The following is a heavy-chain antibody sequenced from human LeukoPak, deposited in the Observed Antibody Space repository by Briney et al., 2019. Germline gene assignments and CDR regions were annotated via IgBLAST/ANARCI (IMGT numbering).Heavy chain of an antibody. J-gene: IGHJ5*02. Sequence: SVTVSCMASEGTFSSYPISWVRQATGQGLEWMGGIIPIFGTANYAQKFQGRVTITADKSTSTAYMELSSLRSEDTAVYYCARDDYGDYGSWGEGTLVTVCS. CDR2: IIPIFGTA. CDR1: EGTFSSYP. D-gene: IGHD4-17*01. V-gene: IGHV1-69*06. CDR3: ARDDYGDYGS.